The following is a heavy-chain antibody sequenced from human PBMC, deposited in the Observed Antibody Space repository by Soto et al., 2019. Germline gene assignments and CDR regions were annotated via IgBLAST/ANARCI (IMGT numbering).Heavy chain of an antibody. Sequence: GESLKISCKGSGYSFTSYWISWVRQMPGKGLEWMGRIDPSDSYTNYSPSFQGHVTISADKSISTAYLQWSSLKASDTAMYYCASHSSGWENYYYYGMDVWGQGTTVTVSS. D-gene: IGHD6-19*01. CDR1: GYSFTSYW. V-gene: IGHV5-10-1*01. J-gene: IGHJ6*02. CDR3: ASHSSGWENYYYYGMDV. CDR2: IDPSDSYT.